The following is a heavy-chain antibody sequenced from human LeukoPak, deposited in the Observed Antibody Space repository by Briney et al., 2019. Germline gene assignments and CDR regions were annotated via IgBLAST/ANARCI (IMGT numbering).Heavy chain of an antibody. V-gene: IGHV3-13*01. CDR3: ARGAYGGATLDY. D-gene: IGHD1-26*01. CDR2: IGTAGDT. J-gene: IGHJ4*02. CDR1: GFTFSSYD. Sequence: GGSLRLSCAASGFTFSSYDMHWVRQATGKGLEWVSAIGTAGDTYYPGSVKGRFTISRENAKNSLYLQMNSLRAGDTAVYYCARGAYGGATLDYWGREPWSPSPQ.